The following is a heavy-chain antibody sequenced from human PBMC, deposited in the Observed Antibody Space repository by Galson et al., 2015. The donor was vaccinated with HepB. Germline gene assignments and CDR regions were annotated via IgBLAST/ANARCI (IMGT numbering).Heavy chain of an antibody. V-gene: IGHV3-7*03. CDR2: INQDGNDK. D-gene: IGHD4-17*01. Sequence: SLRLSCAASGFTFSTYWMTWVRQAPGKGLEWVANINQDGNDKYYVDSVKGRFTVSRDNAQNSLYPQMNSLRAEDTAVYYCARASNYGESDYWGQGTLVTVSS. CDR3: ARASNYGESDY. CDR1: GFTFSTYW. J-gene: IGHJ4*02.